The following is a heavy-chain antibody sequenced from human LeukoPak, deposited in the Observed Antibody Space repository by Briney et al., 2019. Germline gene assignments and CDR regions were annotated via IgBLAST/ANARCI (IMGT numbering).Heavy chain of an antibody. CDR2: ISWNSGSI. D-gene: IGHD3-22*01. V-gene: IGHV3-9*01. J-gene: IGHJ4*02. Sequence: GRSLRLSCAASGSTFDDYAMHWVRQAPGKGLEWVSGISWNSGSIGYADSVKGRFTISRDNAKNSLYLQMNSLRAEDTALYYCAKDIGMDYYDSSGYSNYFDYWGQGTLVTVSS. CDR3: AKDIGMDYYDSSGYSNYFDY. CDR1: GSTFDDYA.